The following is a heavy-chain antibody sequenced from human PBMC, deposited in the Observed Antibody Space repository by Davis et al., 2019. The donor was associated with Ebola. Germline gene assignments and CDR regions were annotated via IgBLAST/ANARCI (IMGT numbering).Heavy chain of an antibody. CDR1: GGSFRGYY. CDR2: IEYSGRT. Sequence: PSETLSLTCSVYGGSFRGYYWSWIRQPPGKGLEWIGYIEYSGRTEYIPSLNSRVTISVDTSKNQFSLKLSSVTAADTAVYYCARGVYGAYFDYWGQGTLVTVSS. D-gene: IGHD4-17*01. J-gene: IGHJ4*02. CDR3: ARGVYGAYFDY. V-gene: IGHV4-59*01.